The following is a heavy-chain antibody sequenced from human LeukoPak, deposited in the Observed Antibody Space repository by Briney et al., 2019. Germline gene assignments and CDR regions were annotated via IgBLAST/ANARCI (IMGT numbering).Heavy chain of an antibody. CDR1: GGSISSYY. J-gene: IGHJ4*02. CDR3: ARGNWNYLA. D-gene: IGHD1-7*01. V-gene: IGHV4-59*01. Sequence: SETLSLTCTVSGGSISSYYWSWIRQPPGKGLEWIGYIYYSGSTNYNPSLKSRVTISVDTSKNQFSLKLSSVTAADTAVYYCARGNWNYLARGQGTLVTVSS. CDR2: IYYSGST.